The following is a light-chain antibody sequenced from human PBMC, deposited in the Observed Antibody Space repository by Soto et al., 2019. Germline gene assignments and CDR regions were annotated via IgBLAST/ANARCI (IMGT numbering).Light chain of an antibody. J-gene: IGKJ2*01. CDR3: QHYSSSTRMYA. V-gene: IGKV3-20*01. CDR2: GAS. CDR1: QSVSSSY. Sequence: EIVLTQSPGTLSLSPGERATLSCRASQSVSSSYLAWYQQKPGQAPRLLIYGASSRTTGIADRFSGSGSGTDFTLTISRLEPEDLAVYDCQHYSSSTRMYAFGQGTKLEIK.